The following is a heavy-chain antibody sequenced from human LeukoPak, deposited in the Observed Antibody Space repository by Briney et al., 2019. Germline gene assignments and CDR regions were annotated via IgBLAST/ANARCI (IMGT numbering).Heavy chain of an antibody. J-gene: IGHJ4*02. D-gene: IGHD2-2*01. Sequence: QPGGSLRLSCSASGFTFSSYVMHWVRQAPGKGLEYVSVISSNGGSTDYADSVKGRFTISRDNSKNTLYLQMSSLRAEDTAVYYCVKGDIVVVPAATLEYWGQGTLVTVSS. CDR3: VKGDIVVVPAATLEY. V-gene: IGHV3-64D*09. CDR2: ISSNGGST. CDR1: GFTFSSYV.